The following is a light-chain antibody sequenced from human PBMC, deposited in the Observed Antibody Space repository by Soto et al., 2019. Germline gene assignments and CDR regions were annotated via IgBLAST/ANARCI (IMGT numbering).Light chain of an antibody. CDR2: KDS. CDR1: VLAKKY. Sequence: SSELTQPSSVSVSPGQTARLTCSGDVLAKKYARWFQQKPGQAPVLVIYKDSERPSGIPERFSGSSSGTTVTLTISGAQVEDEADYYCYSAADNNLVVIGGGTKVTVL. J-gene: IGLJ2*01. V-gene: IGLV3-27*01. CDR3: YSAADNNLVV.